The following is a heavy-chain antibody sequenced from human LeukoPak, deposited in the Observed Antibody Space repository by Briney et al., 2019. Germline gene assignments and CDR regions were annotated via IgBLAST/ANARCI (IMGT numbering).Heavy chain of an antibody. D-gene: IGHD3-9*01. CDR3: ATSLDAPGNY. Sequence: GGSLRLSCVVSGFTFTTSWMAWVRQAPGKGLEWLANINRDGRQTYYVDSVKGRFTISRDNAKNSLYLQMNSLRAEDTAVYYCATSLDAPGNYWGQGSLVTVSS. CDR1: GFTFTTSW. V-gene: IGHV3-7*01. CDR2: INRDGRQT. J-gene: IGHJ4*02.